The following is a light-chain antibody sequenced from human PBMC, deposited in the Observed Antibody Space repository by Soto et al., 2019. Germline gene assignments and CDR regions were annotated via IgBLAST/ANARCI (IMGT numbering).Light chain of an antibody. CDR1: SSDIGDNDF. V-gene: IGLV2-14*01. CDR3: NSFTSSNTYV. Sequence: QSVLTQPASVSGSPGQSITISCTGSSSDIGDNDFVSWYQQHPGKAPKLMIYDVSNRPSGVSNRFSGSKSGNTASLTISGLQAEDEADYYCNSFTSSNTYVFGTGTKLTVL. J-gene: IGLJ1*01. CDR2: DVS.